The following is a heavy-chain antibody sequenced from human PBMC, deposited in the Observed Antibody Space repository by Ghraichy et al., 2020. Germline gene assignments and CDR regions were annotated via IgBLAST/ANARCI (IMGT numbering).Heavy chain of an antibody. CDR2: IAYDGTSS. CDR3: TNYHTSGGYFDY. Sequence: LSLTCVASGFSFRTNSMHWVRQAPGKGLEWVAVIAYDGTSSFHSDSVKGRFTISRDNSKNTLYLQMNSLRPEDTAVYYCTNYHTSGGYFDYWGQGTLVTVSS. J-gene: IGHJ4*02. D-gene: IGHD3-22*01. CDR1: GFSFRTNS. V-gene: IGHV3-30*04.